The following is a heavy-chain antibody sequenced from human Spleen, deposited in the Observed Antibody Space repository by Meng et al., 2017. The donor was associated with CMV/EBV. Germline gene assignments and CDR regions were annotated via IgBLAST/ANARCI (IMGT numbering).Heavy chain of an antibody. CDR1: GVSISTGGHY. V-gene: IGHV4-31*03. CDR3: ARTGDNGSYSY. CDR2: IYYSGTT. Sequence: CTVSGVSISTGGHYWSWIRQHPGKGLEWIGYIYYSGTTYYNPPLKSRITISVDTSENQFSLKLSSVTAADTAVYYCARTGDNGSYSYWGQGTLVTVSS. D-gene: IGHD1-26*01. J-gene: IGHJ4*02.